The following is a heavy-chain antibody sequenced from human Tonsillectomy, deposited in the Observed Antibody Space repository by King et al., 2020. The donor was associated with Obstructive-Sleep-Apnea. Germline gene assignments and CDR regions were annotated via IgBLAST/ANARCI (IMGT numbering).Heavy chain of an antibody. CDR1: GGSLSSGGYS. Sequence: LQLQESGSGLVKPSQTLSLTCTISGGSLSSGGYSWSWIRQPPGKGLEWIGYIYQSGSTFYNPSLESRVTISLDRSENQFLLKVFSVTAADTAVYYCARVPINSRGARIYYYGMDVWGQGTTVTVSS. V-gene: IGHV4-30-2*01. D-gene: IGHD6-13*01. J-gene: IGHJ6*02. CDR3: ARVPINSRGARIYYYGMDV. CDR2: IYQSGST.